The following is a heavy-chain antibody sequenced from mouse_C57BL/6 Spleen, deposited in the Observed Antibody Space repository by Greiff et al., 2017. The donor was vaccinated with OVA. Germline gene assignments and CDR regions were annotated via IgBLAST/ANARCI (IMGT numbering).Heavy chain of an antibody. J-gene: IGHJ2*01. CDR2: IYPGDGDT. CDR1: GYAFSSYW. Sequence: LVESGAELVKPGASVKISCKASGYAFSSYWMNWVKQRPGKGLEWIGQIYPGDGDTNYNGKFKGKATLTADKSSSTAYMQLSSLTSEDSAVYFCARSYSNYDYFDYWGQGTTLTVSS. CDR3: ARSYSNYDYFDY. D-gene: IGHD2-5*01. V-gene: IGHV1-80*01.